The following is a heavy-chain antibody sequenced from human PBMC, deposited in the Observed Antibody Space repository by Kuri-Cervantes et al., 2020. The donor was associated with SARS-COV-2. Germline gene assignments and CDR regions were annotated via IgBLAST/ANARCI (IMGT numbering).Heavy chain of an antibody. Sequence: LSLTCAASGFTFSSYGMHWVRQAPGKGLEWVAVISYDGSNKYYADSVKGRFTISRDNSKNTLYLQMNSLRAEDTAVYYCARDGDIVVVREGFDYWGQGTLVTVSS. CDR3: ARDGDIVVVREGFDY. CDR1: GFTFSSYG. V-gene: IGHV3-30*03. CDR2: ISYDGSNK. J-gene: IGHJ4*02. D-gene: IGHD2-2*01.